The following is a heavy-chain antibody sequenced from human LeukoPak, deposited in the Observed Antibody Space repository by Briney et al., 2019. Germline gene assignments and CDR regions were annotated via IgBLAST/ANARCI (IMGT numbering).Heavy chain of an antibody. Sequence: GGSLRLSCAASGFTFSSNAMSWVRQAPGKGLEWVSAISGSGGSTYYADSVKGRFTISRDNSKNTLYLQMNSLRAEDTAVYYCAKDRSLRRVAADDYWGQGTLVTVSS. V-gene: IGHV3-23*01. J-gene: IGHJ4*02. CDR2: ISGSGGST. CDR1: GFTFSSNA. CDR3: AKDRSLRRVAADDY. D-gene: IGHD6-19*01.